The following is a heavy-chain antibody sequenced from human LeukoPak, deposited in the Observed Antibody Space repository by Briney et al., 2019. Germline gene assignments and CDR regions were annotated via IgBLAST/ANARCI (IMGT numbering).Heavy chain of an antibody. J-gene: IGHJ4*02. V-gene: IGHV4-39*01. CDR3: ARGLRVLEWLSHDY. CDR1: GGSMSSNYH. D-gene: IGHD3-3*01. Sequence: SETLSLTCTVSGGSMSSNYHWGWIRQPPGKGLEWIASIYYSGNTYYNPSLKSRVTISVDTSSNQFSLKLSSVTAADTAVYYCARGLRVLEWLSHDYWGQGTLVTVSS. CDR2: IYYSGNT.